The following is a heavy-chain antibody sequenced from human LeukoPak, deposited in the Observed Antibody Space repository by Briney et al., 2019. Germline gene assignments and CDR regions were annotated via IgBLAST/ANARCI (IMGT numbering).Heavy chain of an antibody. CDR1: GFTFSNAW. Sequence: KSGGSLRLSCAASGFTFSNAWMSRVRQAPGKGLEWVGRIKSKTDGGTTDYAAPVKGRFTISRDDSKNTLYLQMNSLKTEDTAVYYCTTIRPSGELGYWGQGTLVTVSS. CDR2: IKSKTDGGTT. J-gene: IGHJ4*02. V-gene: IGHV3-15*01. CDR3: TTIRPSGELGY. D-gene: IGHD1-7*01.